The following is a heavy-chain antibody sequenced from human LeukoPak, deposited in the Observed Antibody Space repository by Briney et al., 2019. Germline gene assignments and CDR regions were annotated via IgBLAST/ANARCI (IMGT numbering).Heavy chain of an antibody. J-gene: IGHJ3*02. CDR1: GYTFTSYA. CDR2: INAGNGNT. CDR3: ARSDDRSGAFDI. Sequence: GASVKVSCKASGYTFTSYAMHWVRQAPGQRLEWMGWINAGNGNTKYSQKFQGRVTITRDTSASTAYMELSSLRSEDTAVYYCARSDDRSGAFDIWGQETMVTDSS. V-gene: IGHV1-3*01. D-gene: IGHD3-22*01.